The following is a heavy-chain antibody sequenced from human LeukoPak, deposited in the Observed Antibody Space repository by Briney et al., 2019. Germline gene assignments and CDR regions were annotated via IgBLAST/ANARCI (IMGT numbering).Heavy chain of an antibody. CDR1: GGTFISYA. J-gene: IGHJ4*02. Sequence: EASVKVSCKASGGTFISYAISWVRQAPGQGLEWMGGIIPIFGTANYAQKFQGRVTITADESTSTAYMELSSLRSEDTAVYYCARDLEYSSSPEGDSFDYWGQGTLVTVSS. V-gene: IGHV1-69*13. CDR3: ARDLEYSSSPEGDSFDY. CDR2: IIPIFGTA. D-gene: IGHD6-6*01.